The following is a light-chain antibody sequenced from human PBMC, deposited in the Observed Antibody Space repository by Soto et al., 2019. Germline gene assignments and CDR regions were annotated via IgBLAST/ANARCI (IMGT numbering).Light chain of an antibody. CDR2: WAS. J-gene: IGKJ2*01. V-gene: IGKV4-1*01. Sequence: DIVMTQSPDSLAVSLGERATINCKSSQSVLYSSNNKNYLAWYQQKPGQPPKLLIYWASTRESGVPDRFSGSGSGTDFTLTISSLQAEDVAVYYCKQSYSPPMYTFGQGTKLEIK. CDR3: KQSYSPPMYT. CDR1: QSVLYSSNNKNY.